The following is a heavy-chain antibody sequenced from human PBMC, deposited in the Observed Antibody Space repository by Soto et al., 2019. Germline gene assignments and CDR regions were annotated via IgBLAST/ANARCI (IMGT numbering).Heavy chain of an antibody. D-gene: IGHD3-10*01. J-gene: IGHJ6*02. CDR1: GGSFGGYY. CDR2: INHSGST. CDR3: ARGGFLLLWFGESHYYYGMDV. Sequence: SETLSLTCAVYGGSFGGYYWSWIRQPPGKGLEWIGEINHSGSTNYNPSLKSRVTISVDTSKNQFSLKLSSVTAADTAVYYCARGGFLLLWFGESHYYYGMDVWGQGTTVTVS. V-gene: IGHV4-34*01.